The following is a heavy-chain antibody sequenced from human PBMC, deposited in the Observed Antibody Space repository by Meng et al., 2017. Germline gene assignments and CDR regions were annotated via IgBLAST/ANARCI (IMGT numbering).Heavy chain of an antibody. D-gene: IGHD1-26*01. V-gene: IGHV4-59*12. Sequence: GSLRLSCTVSGGSTSSNYWNWIRQPPGKGLEWIGYIYHSGSTNYNPSLKSRVTMSVDTSKNQFSLKLSSVTAADTAVYYCAREGNIVGATTGYDYWGQGTLVTVSS. CDR3: AREGNIVGATTGYDY. J-gene: IGHJ4*02. CDR1: GGSTSSNY. CDR2: IYHSGST.